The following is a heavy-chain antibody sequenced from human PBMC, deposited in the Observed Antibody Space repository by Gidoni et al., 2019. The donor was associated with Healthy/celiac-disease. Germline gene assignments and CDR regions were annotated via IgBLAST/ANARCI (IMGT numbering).Heavy chain of an antibody. CDR1: GGSISSGGYY. V-gene: IGHV4-31*03. Sequence: QVQLQESGPGLVKPSQTLSLTCTVSGGSISSGGYYWSWIRQQPGKGLEWIGSIYYSGSTYYNPSLKSRVTISVDTSKNQFSLKLSSVTAADTAVYYCARDSRLQYSFYYYMDVWGKGTTVTVSS. CDR2: IYYSGST. D-gene: IGHD4-4*01. J-gene: IGHJ6*03. CDR3: ARDSRLQYSFYYYMDV.